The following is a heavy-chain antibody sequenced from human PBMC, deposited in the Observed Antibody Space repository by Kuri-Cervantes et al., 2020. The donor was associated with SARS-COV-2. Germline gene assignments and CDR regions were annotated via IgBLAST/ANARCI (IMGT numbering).Heavy chain of an antibody. CDR1: GFTFSSYW. CDR3: ARSGSSWYFWERLLFDY. J-gene: IGHJ4*02. Sequence: GESLKISCAASGFTFSSYWMSWVRQAPGKGLKWVANIKQDGSEKYYVDSVKGRFTISRDNAKNSLYLQMNSLRAEDTAVYYCARSGSSWYFWERLLFDYWGQGTLVTVSS. CDR2: IKQDGSEK. D-gene: IGHD6-13*01. V-gene: IGHV3-7*01.